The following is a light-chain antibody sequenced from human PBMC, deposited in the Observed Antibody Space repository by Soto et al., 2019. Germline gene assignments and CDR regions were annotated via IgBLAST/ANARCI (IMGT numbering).Light chain of an antibody. CDR2: GAS. J-gene: IGKJ4*01. CDR3: QQNNNWPPVT. Sequence: EVVMTQSPATVSVSPGEGVTLSCRASQTISNDLAWYQQKPGQAPRLLIYGASTRATGVPARFSGGGPGTEFTLTISSLQSEDFAFYYCQQNNNWPPVTFGGGTKVDIK. V-gene: IGKV3-15*01. CDR1: QTISND.